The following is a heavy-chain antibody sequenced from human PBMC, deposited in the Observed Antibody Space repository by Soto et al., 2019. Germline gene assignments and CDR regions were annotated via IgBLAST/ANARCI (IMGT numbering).Heavy chain of an antibody. CDR3: ARGRPYGMDV. J-gene: IGHJ6*02. Sequence: PVGSLRLSCAASGFTFGSYWMNWVRQAPGKGLVWVSRIDSDGSSTTYADSVKGRFTTSRDNAKNTLYLQMSSLRVEDTAVYYCARGRPYGMDVWGQGTTVTVS. V-gene: IGHV3-74*01. CDR2: IDSDGSST. CDR1: GFTFGSYW.